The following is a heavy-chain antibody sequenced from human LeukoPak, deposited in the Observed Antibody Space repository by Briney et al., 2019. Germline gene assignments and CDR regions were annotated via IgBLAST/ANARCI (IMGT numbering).Heavy chain of an antibody. Sequence: SVKVSCKASRGTSSSYAISWVRQAPGQGLEWMGGIIPLFDTANYAQKFQGRVTITADESTSTVYMELSSLRSEDTAVYYCARDPSEFSYNFWSGYSYGFDIWGQGTMVTVSS. D-gene: IGHD3-3*01. CDR3: ARDPSEFSYNFWSGYSYGFDI. CDR2: IIPLFDTA. CDR1: RGTSSSYA. V-gene: IGHV1-69*01. J-gene: IGHJ3*02.